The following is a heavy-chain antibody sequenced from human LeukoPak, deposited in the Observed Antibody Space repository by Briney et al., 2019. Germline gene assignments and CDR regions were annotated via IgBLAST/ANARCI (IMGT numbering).Heavy chain of an antibody. Sequence: GGSLRLSCAASGFTFSSYWMPWVRQAPGKGLMWVSHVNSDGSSTNYADSVWGRFTISRDNAKNTLYLQMNSLRAEDTAVYYCARGGSYSSFDYWGQGTLVTVSS. D-gene: IGHD1-26*01. J-gene: IGHJ4*02. CDR2: VNSDGSST. CDR1: GFTFSSYW. V-gene: IGHV3-74*01. CDR3: ARGGSYSSFDY.